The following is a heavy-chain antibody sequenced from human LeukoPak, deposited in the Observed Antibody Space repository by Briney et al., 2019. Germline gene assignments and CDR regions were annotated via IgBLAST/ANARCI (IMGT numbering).Heavy chain of an antibody. CDR3: ARDEALTASTF. J-gene: IGHJ4*02. CDR2: IIPILGIA. D-gene: IGHD1-26*01. V-gene: IGHV1-69*04. CDR1: GYTFTGYY. Sequence: ASVKVSCKPSGYTFTGYYMHWVRQAPGQGVEWMGRIIPILGIANYAQKFQGRVTITADKSTSTAYMELSSLRSEDTAVYYCARDEALTASTFWGQGTLVTVSS.